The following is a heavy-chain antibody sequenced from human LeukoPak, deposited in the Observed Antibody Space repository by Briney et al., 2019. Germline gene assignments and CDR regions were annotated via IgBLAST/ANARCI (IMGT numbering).Heavy chain of an antibody. J-gene: IGHJ6*03. D-gene: IGHD6-19*01. V-gene: IGHV3-7*01. CDR1: GFTFSSYW. CDR2: IKQDGSEK. CDR3: ARGQYSSGQPDYYMDV. Sequence: GGSLRLSCAASGFTFSSYWRSWVRQAPGKGLEGVANIKQDGSEKYYVDSVKGRFTISRDNAKNSLYLQMNSLRAEDTAVYYCARGQYSSGQPDYYMDVWGKGTTVTVSS.